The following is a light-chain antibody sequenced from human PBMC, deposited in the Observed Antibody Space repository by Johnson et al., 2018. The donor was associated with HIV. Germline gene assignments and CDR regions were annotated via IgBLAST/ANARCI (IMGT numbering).Light chain of an antibody. CDR2: DNN. Sequence: QSVLTQSPSVSAAPGQKVTISCSGSSSNIGNMYVSWYQQLPGTAPKLLIYDNNKRPSGTPDRFSGSKSGTSATLGITGLQTGDEADYYCGTWDSSLSAYVCGTETKVTVL. V-gene: IGLV1-51*01. CDR3: GTWDSSLSAYV. CDR1: SSNIGNMY. J-gene: IGLJ1*01.